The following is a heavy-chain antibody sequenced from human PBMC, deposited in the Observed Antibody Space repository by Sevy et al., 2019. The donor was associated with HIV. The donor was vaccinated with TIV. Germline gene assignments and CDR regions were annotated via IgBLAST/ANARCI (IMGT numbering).Heavy chain of an antibody. J-gene: IGHJ4*02. CDR2: FDPEDGER. CDR1: GHTLTDLS. Sequence: ASVKDSCKASGHTLTDLSMHWVRQAPGKGFEWIGRFDPEDGERIYAQKFQGRVTMTGDTSTDTVYLELSSLRTEDTAVYYCSASRECYSVSYGYFDYWGQGTLVTVSS. D-gene: IGHD3-22*01. V-gene: IGHV1-24*01. CDR3: SASRECYSVSYGYFDY.